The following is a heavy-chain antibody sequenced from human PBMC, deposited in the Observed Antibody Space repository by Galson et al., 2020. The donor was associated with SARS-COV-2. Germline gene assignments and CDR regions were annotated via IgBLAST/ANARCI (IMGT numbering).Heavy chain of an antibody. D-gene: IGHD2-2*01. CDR1: GFTFSSYD. CDR2: IGPAGDP. CDR3: ARGGYCSSTSCSLNANAFDI. V-gene: IGHV3-13*05. J-gene: IGHJ3*02. Sequence: GESLKISCAASGFTFSSYDMHWVRQATGKGLEWVSAIGPAGDPYYPGPVKGRFTISRENAKNSLYLQMNSLRAGDTAVYYCARGGYCSSTSCSLNANAFDIWGQGTMVTVSS.